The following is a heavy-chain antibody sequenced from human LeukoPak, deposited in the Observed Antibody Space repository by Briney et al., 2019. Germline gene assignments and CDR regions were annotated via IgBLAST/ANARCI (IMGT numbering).Heavy chain of an antibody. CDR3: ARVRAGSGWDY. D-gene: IGHD6-19*01. CDR1: GYTLTGYY. CDR2: INPNSGGT. J-gene: IGHJ4*02. V-gene: IGHV1-2*04. Sequence: ASVKVSCKASGYTLTGYYMHWVRQAPGQGLEWMGWINPNSGGTNYAQKFQGWVTMTRDTSISTAYMELSRLRSDDTAVYYCARVRAGSGWDYWGQGTLVTVSS.